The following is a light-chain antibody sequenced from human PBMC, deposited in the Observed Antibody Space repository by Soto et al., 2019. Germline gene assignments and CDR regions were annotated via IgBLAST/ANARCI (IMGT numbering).Light chain of an antibody. CDR1: QSVSSTY. J-gene: IGKJ1*01. Sequence: EIVLTQSPGTLSLSPGERATLSCRASQSVSSTYLASYQQKPGQAPRLLIYGASSSATGIPDRFSGSGSGTDFTLTISRLEPEDFAVYYCQKYGSSPPWTFGQGTKVEIK. CDR3: QKYGSSPPWT. V-gene: IGKV3-20*01. CDR2: GAS.